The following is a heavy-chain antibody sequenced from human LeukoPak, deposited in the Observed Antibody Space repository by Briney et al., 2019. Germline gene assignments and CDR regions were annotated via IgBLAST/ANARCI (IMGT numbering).Heavy chain of an antibody. CDR2: IDTSGST. Sequence: SETLSLTCIVSGASISDYYWSWIRQPAGKGLEWIGRIDTSGSTNYKPSLKSRLTMSVDTSKRQFSLRLTSVTAADTAVYYCAREVGVSSPRPLDSWGQGTLVTVSS. V-gene: IGHV4-4*07. CDR1: GASISDYY. D-gene: IGHD1-26*01. CDR3: AREVGVSSPRPLDS. J-gene: IGHJ4*02.